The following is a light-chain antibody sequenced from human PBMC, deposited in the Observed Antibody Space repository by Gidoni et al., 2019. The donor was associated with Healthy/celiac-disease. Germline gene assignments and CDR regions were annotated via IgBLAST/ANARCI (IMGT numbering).Light chain of an antibody. V-gene: IGKV1-39*01. J-gene: IGKJ4*01. Sequence: DIQMTQSPSSLSASVGDRVTITCRASQSISSYLNWYQQKPGKAHKLLIYAASSLQSGVPSRFSGSGSESDFTLTSISLQPEDFATYYCQQSYSTPLTFGGGTKVEIK. CDR1: QSISSY. CDR2: AAS. CDR3: QQSYSTPLT.